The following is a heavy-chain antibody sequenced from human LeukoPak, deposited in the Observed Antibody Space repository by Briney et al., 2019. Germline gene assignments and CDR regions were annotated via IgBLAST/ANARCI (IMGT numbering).Heavy chain of an antibody. D-gene: IGHD2-15*01. Sequence: SETLSLTCTVSGGSVSSGSYYWSWIRQPPGKGLEWIGYIYYSGSTNYNPSLKSRVTISVDTSKNQFSLKLSSVTAADTAVYYCARESGGHYFDYWGQGTLVTVSS. CDR1: GGSVSSGSYY. CDR2: IYYSGST. CDR3: ARESGGHYFDY. J-gene: IGHJ4*02. V-gene: IGHV4-61*01.